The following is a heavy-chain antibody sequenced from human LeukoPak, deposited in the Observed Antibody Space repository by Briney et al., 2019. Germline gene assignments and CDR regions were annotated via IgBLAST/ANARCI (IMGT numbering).Heavy chain of an antibody. J-gene: IGHJ4*02. CDR3: ATDLATLYGGYVNHPIFDY. CDR1: GYTLTELS. Sequence: ASVKVSCKVSGYTLTELSMHWVRQAPGKGLEWMGGFDPEDGETIYAQKFQGRVTMTEDTSTDTAYMELSSLRSEDTAVYYCATDLATLYGGYVNHPIFDYWGQGTLVTVSS. D-gene: IGHD5-12*01. V-gene: IGHV1-24*01. CDR2: FDPEDGET.